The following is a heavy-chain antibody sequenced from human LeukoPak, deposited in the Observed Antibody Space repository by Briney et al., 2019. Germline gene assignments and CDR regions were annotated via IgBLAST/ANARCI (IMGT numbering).Heavy chain of an antibody. CDR2: IRYDGSNK. CDR3: AKDRKVGATRHYYYYYMDV. Sequence: GGSLRLSCAASGFTFSSYGIHWVRQAPGEGLEWVAFIRYDGSNKYYADSVKGRFTISRDNSKNTLYLQMNSLRAEDTAVYYCAKDRKVGATRHYYYYYMDVWGKGTTVTVSS. CDR1: GFTFSSYG. V-gene: IGHV3-30*02. D-gene: IGHD1-26*01. J-gene: IGHJ6*03.